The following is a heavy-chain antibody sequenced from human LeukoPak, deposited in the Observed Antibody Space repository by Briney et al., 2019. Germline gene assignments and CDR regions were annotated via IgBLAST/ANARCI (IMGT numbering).Heavy chain of an antibody. CDR1: VFSFSGYA. Sequence: KSGGSLRLSCAASVFSFSGYAMNWVRQPPGKGLEWVAAIDGTSTRIYYADSVKGRFTISRDNSKNMLSLQMNSLRAEDSAVYYCAKKGVPSANRCPIFDFWRQGTLVTVSA. CDR2: IDGTSTRI. V-gene: IGHV3-23*05. CDR3: AKKGVPSANRCPIFDF. J-gene: IGHJ4*02. D-gene: IGHD6-25*01.